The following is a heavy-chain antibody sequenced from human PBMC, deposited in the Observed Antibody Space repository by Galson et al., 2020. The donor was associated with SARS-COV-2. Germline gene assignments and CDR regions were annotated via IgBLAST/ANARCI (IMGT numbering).Heavy chain of an antibody. J-gene: IGHJ4*02. Sequence: SETLSLTCTVSGGSISSYYWSWIRQPAGKGLEWIGHVFITGTTNYNPSLKSRATISLDTSKNQFSLKLTSVTAADTAVYYCRQFALGAVPIDYWGQGTLVTVSA. CDR1: GGSISSYY. CDR2: VFITGTT. V-gene: IGHV4-4*07. D-gene: IGHD6-19*01. CDR3: RQFALGAVPIDY.